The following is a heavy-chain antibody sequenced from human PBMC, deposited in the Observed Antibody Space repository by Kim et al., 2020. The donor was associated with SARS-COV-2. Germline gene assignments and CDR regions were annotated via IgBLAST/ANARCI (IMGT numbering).Heavy chain of an antibody. J-gene: IGHJ4*02. CDR3: ARLDGVLSLRGFLDY. D-gene: IGHD2-15*01. Sequence: GESLKISCKGSGYSFTSYWIGWVRQMPGKGLEWMGIIYPGDSDTRYSPSFQGQVTISADKSISTAYLQWSSLKASDTAMYYCARLDGVLSLRGFLDYWGQGTLVTVSS. CDR2: IYPGDSDT. CDR1: GYSFTSYW. V-gene: IGHV5-51*01.